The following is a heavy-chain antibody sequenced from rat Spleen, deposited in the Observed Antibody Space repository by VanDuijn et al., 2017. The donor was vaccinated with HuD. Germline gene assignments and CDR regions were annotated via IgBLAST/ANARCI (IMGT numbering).Heavy chain of an antibody. CDR1: GFTFSNYY. Sequence: EVQLVESGGGLVQPGRSMKLSCAALGFTFSNYYMAWVRQAPTKGLEWVATIDYDGSSTYYRDSVRGRFTISRDDTKSSLYLQMNSLRSEDTATYFCTTENYWFAYWGQGTLVTVSP. J-gene: IGHJ3*01. V-gene: IGHV5-20*01. CDR2: IDYDGSST. CDR3: TTENYWFAY.